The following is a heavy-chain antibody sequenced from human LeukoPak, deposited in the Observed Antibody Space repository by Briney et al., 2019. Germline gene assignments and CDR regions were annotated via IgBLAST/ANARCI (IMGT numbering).Heavy chain of an antibody. V-gene: IGHV1-46*01. J-gene: IGHJ4*02. CDR2: TNPNRGNT. D-gene: IGHD6-13*01. CDR1: GYTFTSYS. CDR3: ARAVSSWYPFQN. Sequence: ASVKVSCKASGYTFTSYSLHWVRQAPGQGLEWMGMTNPNRGNTNYAQNFQGRVTMTRDTSTSTVYMELSSLRYEDTAVYYCARAVSSWYPFQNGGQGTLVTVS.